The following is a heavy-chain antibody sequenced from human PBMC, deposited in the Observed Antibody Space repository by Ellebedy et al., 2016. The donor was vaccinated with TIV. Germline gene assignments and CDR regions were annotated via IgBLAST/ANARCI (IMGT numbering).Heavy chain of an antibody. Sequence: PGGSLRLSCAASGFTFSNYAMSWVRQAPGKGLEWVSGISSGGVTSYYADSVKGRFTISRDNSKNTLYLQMNSLRAEDTAIDYCAKREGPTRGPFQYWGQGTLVTVSS. CDR2: ISSGGVTS. V-gene: IGHV3-23*01. J-gene: IGHJ1*01. CDR1: GFTFSNYA. D-gene: IGHD1-26*01. CDR3: AKREGPTRGPFQY.